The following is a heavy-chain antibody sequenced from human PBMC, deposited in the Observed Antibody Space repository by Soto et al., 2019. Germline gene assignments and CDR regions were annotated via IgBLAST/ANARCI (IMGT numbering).Heavy chain of an antibody. CDR2: IIPVFGSA. D-gene: IGHD4-17*01. CDR3: ARGSDYGDHIYDY. CDR1: GGTFKRYV. J-gene: IGHJ4*02. Sequence: GASVKVSCKAPGGTFKRYVISWVRQAPGQGLEWMGGIIPVFGSAHYAQKFQGRVIITADKATSTAYMELSSLRSEDTAMYYCARGSDYGDHIYDYWGQGTLVTVSS. V-gene: IGHV1-69*06.